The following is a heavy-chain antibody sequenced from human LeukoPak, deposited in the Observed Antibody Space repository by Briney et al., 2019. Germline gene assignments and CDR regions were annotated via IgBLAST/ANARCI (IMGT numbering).Heavy chain of an antibody. D-gene: IGHD2-8*02. J-gene: IGHJ4*02. CDR3: AKDGGSNWWGGFDS. Sequence: GGSLRLSCAASGFTFSSYGMHWVRQTPGKGLEWVAFSQHDGTNKYYADSVKDRFTISRDNSKNTLCLQMNSLRAEDTAVYYCAKDGGSNWWGGFDSWGQGTLVTVSS. CDR2: SQHDGTNK. CDR1: GFTFSSYG. V-gene: IGHV3-30*02.